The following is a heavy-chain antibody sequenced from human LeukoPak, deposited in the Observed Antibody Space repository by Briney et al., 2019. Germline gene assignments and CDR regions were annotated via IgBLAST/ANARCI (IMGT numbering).Heavy chain of an antibody. V-gene: IGHV3-7*05. D-gene: IGHD1-14*01. J-gene: IGHJ6*02. CDR1: GFTFSSYW. CDR3: AKYLTARGPPYALDV. Sequence: PGGSLRLSCAASGFTFSSYWMSWVRQAPGKGLEWVANIKQDGSEKYYVDSVKGRFTISRDNAKNSLYLQMNSLRAEDTAVYYCAKYLTARGPPYALDVWGQGTTVTVSS. CDR2: IKQDGSEK.